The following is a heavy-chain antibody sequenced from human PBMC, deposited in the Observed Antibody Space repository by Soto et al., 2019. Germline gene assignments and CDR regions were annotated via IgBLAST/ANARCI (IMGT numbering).Heavy chain of an antibody. V-gene: IGHV3-23*01. D-gene: IGHD1-1*01. CDR1: GCSLSTYG. CDR2: FSGGSGTT. Sequence: EVQLLESGGGLVQPGGSLRLSCAASGCSLSTYGVTWVRQAPGKGLEWVSGFSGGSGTTHYADSVKGRFSITRDNSKNTAHLEMNSLRVEDTAIYYCAKWNGYGDYWGQGILVTVSS. J-gene: IGHJ4*02. CDR3: AKWNGYGDY.